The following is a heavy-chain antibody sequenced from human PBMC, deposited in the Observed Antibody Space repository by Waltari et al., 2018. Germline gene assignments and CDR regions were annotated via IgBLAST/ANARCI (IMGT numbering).Heavy chain of an antibody. J-gene: IGHJ4*02. CDR1: GFTFSSYG. Sequence: QVQLVESGGGVVQPGGSVRLSCAASGFTFSSYGMPCVRQAPGKGLEWAAFIRYDGSNKYYADSVKGRFTISRDNSKNTLYLQMNSLRAEDTAVYYCAKDGYGSGSYYNVYYWGQGTLVTVSS. CDR2: IRYDGSNK. V-gene: IGHV3-30*02. CDR3: AKDGYGSGSYYNVYY. D-gene: IGHD3-10*01.